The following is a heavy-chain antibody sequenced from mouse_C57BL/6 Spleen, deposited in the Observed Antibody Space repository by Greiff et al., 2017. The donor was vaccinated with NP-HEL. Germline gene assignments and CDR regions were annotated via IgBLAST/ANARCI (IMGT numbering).Heavy chain of an antibody. CDR2: IYPSDSET. V-gene: IGHV1-61*01. J-gene: IGHJ4*01. Sequence: QVQLQQPGAELVRPGSSVKLSCKASGYTFTSYWMDWVKQRPGQGLEWIGNIYPSDSETHYNQKFKDKATLTVDKSSSTAYMQLSSLASDDSAVYYCARGGYDEGYAMDHWGQGTSVTVSS. CDR1: GYTFTSYW. D-gene: IGHD2-2*01. CDR3: ARGGYDEGYAMDH.